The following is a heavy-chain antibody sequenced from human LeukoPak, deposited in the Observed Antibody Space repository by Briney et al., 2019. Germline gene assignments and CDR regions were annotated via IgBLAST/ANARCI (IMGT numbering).Heavy chain of an antibody. D-gene: IGHD4-17*01. V-gene: IGHV3-33*06. J-gene: IGHJ6*03. CDR3: AKERDYAEDMDV. Sequence: GGSLRLSCAASGFTFSSYGMHWVRQAPGKRLEWVALIWFDGTYEYYADSVKGRFTISRDNSNKTLYLQMNSLRAEDTAVYYCAKERDYAEDMDVWGKGTTVTVSS. CDR2: IWFDGTYE. CDR1: GFTFSSYG.